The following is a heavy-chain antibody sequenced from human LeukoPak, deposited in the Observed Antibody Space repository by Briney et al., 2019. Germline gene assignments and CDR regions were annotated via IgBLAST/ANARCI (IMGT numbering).Heavy chain of an antibody. CDR1: GFSFGISGVA. J-gene: IGHJ4*02. CDR3: AHRETTYFFDY. V-gene: IGHV2-5*02. Sequence: SGPTLVKPTQTLTLTCTFSGFSFGISGVAVGWFRQPPGKALEWLALIYWDDDKRYRPSLKSRLTITKDTSKNQVVLTMTNMDPVDTATYYCAHRETTYFFDYWGQGTLVTVSS. D-gene: IGHD1/OR15-1a*01. CDR2: IYWDDDK.